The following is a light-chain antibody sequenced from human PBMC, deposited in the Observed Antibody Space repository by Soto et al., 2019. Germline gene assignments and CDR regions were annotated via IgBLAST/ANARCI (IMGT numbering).Light chain of an antibody. Sequence: QSALTQPTSVSGSPGQSITISCTGNSNDIGAYDYVSWYQQHPGKAPRLLIHGVRNRPSGISSRFSASKSGLTASLTISGLQAEDEAEYYCSSYTNINTRACVFGTGTKVTVL. CDR3: SSYTNINTRACV. V-gene: IGLV2-14*01. CDR2: GVR. J-gene: IGLJ1*01. CDR1: SNDIGAYDY.